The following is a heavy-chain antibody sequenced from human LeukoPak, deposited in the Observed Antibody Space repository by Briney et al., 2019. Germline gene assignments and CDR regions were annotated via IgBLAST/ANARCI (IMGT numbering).Heavy chain of an antibody. CDR2: IYSGGST. J-gene: IGHJ6*03. CDR1: GFTVSSNY. Sequence: GGSLRLSCSASGFTVSSNYMSWVRQAPGKGLEWVSVIYSGGSTYYADSVKGRFTISRDNSKNTLYLQMNSLRAEDTAVYYCASSVELNYYYYMDVWGKGTTVTVSS. V-gene: IGHV3-53*01. CDR3: ASSVELNYYYYMDV. D-gene: IGHD1-7*01.